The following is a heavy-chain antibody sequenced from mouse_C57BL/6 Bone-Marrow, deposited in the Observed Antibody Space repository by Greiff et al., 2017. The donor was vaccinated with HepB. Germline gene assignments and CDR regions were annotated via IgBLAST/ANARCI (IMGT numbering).Heavy chain of an antibody. CDR1: GYTFTSYG. CDR2: IYPRSGNT. V-gene: IGHV1-81*01. Sequence: VKLMESGAELARPGASVKLSCKASGYTFTSYGISWVKQRTGQGLEWIGEIYPRSGNTYYNEKFKGKATLTADKSSSTAYMELRSLTSEDSAVYFCARARSNLFAYWGQGTLVTVSA. J-gene: IGHJ3*01. CDR3: ARARSNLFAY. D-gene: IGHD2-5*01.